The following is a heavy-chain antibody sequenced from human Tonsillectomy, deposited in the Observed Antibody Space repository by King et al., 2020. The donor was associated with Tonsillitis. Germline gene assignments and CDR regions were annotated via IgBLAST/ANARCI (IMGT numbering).Heavy chain of an antibody. V-gene: IGHV3-23*04. CDR3: AKCGGDYVKCNDAFDI. D-gene: IGHD4-17*01. Sequence: VQLVESGGGLVQPGGSLRVSCAASGFTFSSYAMSWVLQAPGKGLEWVSAISGSGASTYYADSLKGRFTISRDNSKNTLYLQMNSLRAEDTAVYYCAKCGGDYVKCNDAFDIWGQGTMVTVSS. CDR2: ISGSGAST. J-gene: IGHJ3*02. CDR1: GFTFSSYA.